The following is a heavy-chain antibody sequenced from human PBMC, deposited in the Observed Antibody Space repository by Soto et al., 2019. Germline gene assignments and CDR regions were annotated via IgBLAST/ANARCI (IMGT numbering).Heavy chain of an antibody. D-gene: IGHD2-15*01. CDR1: GSTLTTFV. CDR3: ARDSIVGGAPNGMDV. CDR2: INPGYPAARST. J-gene: IGHJ6*02. Sequence: VASVKVSCKASGSTLTTFVIHWVRQAPGQGLEGMGVINPGYPAARSTTHAQKFQGRITMTTDTSTSTEDIELSRRRPDETSGWSCARDSIVGGAPNGMDVWGQGTLVTVSS. V-gene: IGHV1-46*01.